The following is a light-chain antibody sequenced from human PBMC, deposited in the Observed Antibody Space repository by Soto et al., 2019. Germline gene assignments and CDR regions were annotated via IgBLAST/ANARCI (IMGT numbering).Light chain of an antibody. CDR1: SSDVGNYNY. J-gene: IGLJ3*02. CDR2: DVA. Sequence: QSALTQPRSVSGSPGQSVTISCTGTSSDVGNYNYVAWYRQHPGKAPKLMIYDVAQRPSGVPDRFSGSKSGNTASLTISGLLAEDEADYYCCSYAGSYTWVFGGGTKVTVL. CDR3: CSYAGSYTWV. V-gene: IGLV2-11*01.